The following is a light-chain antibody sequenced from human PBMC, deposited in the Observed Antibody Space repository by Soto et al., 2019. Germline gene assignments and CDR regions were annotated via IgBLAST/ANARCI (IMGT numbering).Light chain of an antibody. Sequence: STQSPGTLSLYPGASPTLSCRSSQTVSNNYLAWYQQQPGQAPRLLIYDASSRATGIPDRFSGGGSGTDFTLTISRLEPEDFAVYYCQQFSSYPLTFGGGTKVDI. J-gene: IGKJ4*01. CDR2: DAS. V-gene: IGKV3-20*01. CDR1: QTVSNNY. CDR3: QQFSSYPLT.